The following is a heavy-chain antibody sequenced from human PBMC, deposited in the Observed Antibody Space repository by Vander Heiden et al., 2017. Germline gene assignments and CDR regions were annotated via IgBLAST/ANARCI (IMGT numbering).Heavy chain of an antibody. CDR3: ARELWFGELLVGQGADY. CDR1: GFTFSSYS. CDR2: ISSSSSTI. Sequence: EVQLVESGGGLVQPGGSLRLSCAASGFTFSSYSMHWVRHAPRKGLEWVSDISSSSSTIYYADTGKDRFTISRDNAKNSLYLQMNSLGDEDTAVYYCARELWFGELLVGQGADYWGQGTLVTVSS. V-gene: IGHV3-48*02. J-gene: IGHJ4*02. D-gene: IGHD3-10*01.